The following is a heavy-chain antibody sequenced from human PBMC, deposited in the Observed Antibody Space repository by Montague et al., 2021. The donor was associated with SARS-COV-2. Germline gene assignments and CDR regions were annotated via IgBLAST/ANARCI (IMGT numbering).Heavy chain of an antibody. Sequence: SETRSPTCNVSGGSINNYYWSWIRQSPGRGLEWIGYIYYTGSTTRNPSLDSRVTISLDTSRDLVSLELRSLTAADAAVYYCARGGGWKRHFDYWGQEPWSPSPQ. CDR3: ARGGGWKRHFDY. D-gene: IGHD4-23*01. J-gene: IGHJ4*01. V-gene: IGHV4-59*01. CDR1: GGSINNYY. CDR2: IYYTGST.